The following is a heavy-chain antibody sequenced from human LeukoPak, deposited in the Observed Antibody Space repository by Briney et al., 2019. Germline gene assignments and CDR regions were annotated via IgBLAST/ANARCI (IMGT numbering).Heavy chain of an antibody. D-gene: IGHD3-22*01. CDR3: ARDHSVYLTYYFDY. Sequence: GGSLRLSCAASGFTVSSNYKSWVRQAPGKGLEWVSVIYSGGSTYYADSVKGRFTISRDNSKNTLYLQMNSLRAEDTAVYCCARDHSVYLTYYFDYWGQGTRVTVSS. V-gene: IGHV3-53*01. CDR2: IYSGGST. J-gene: IGHJ4*02. CDR1: GFTVSSNY.